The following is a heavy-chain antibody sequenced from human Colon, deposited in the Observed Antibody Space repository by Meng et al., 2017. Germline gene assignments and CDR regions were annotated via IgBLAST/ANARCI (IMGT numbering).Heavy chain of an antibody. CDR1: GFALTGYP. CDR2: INAADGST. CDR3: ARGAITRTATALGW. V-gene: IGHV1-3*01. D-gene: IGHD1-14*01. J-gene: IGHJ4*02. Sequence: QVRVVLAGAEVKKQGASVKLSCKLSGFALTGYPLHWVRQAPGQSLEWMGWINAADGSTKYSQKFLDRVTITRDTSASTAYMELSSLRSEDTAVYYCARGAITRTATALGWWGQGTLVTVSS.